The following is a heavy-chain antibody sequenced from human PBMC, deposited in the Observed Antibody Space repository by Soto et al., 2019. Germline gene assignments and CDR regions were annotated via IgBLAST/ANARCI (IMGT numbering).Heavy chain of an antibody. CDR3: ARSPLRYYYGSSGYYSPAFDI. CDR2: IIPIFGTA. V-gene: IGHV1-69*13. Sequence: SVKVSCKASGGTFSSYAISWVRQAPGQGLEWMGGIIPIFGTANYAQKFQGRVTITADESTSTAYMELSSLRSEDTAVYYCARSPLRYYYGSSGYYSPAFDIWGQGTMVTVSS. J-gene: IGHJ3*02. D-gene: IGHD3-22*01. CDR1: GGTFSSYA.